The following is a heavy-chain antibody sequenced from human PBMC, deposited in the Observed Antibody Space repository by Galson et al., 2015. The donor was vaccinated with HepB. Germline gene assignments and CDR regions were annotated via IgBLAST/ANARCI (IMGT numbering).Heavy chain of an antibody. CDR1: GFTFHEYG. D-gene: IGHD6-13*01. CDR2: IDWNGGTT. Sequence: SLRLSCAASGFTFHEYGMSWVRQAPGKGLEWVSSIDWNGGTTGYADSLQGRFAISRDNAKSSLYLEMSDLRPEDTALYYCAGSPTSSSWQVYWYFSLWGRGTLVTVSS. V-gene: IGHV3-20*04. CDR3: AGSPTSSSWQVYWYFSL. J-gene: IGHJ2*01.